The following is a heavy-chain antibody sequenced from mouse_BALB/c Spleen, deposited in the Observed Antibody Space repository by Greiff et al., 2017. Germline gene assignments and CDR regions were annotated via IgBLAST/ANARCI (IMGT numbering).Heavy chain of an antibody. CDR2: ISSGGST. V-gene: IGHV5-6-5*01. J-gene: IGHJ3*01. Sequence: KLMESGGGLVKPGGSLKLSCAASGFTFSSYAMSWVRQTPEKRLEWVASISSGGSTYYPDSVKGRFTISRDNARNILYLQMSSLRSEDTAMYYCARGSYDGFSCFAYWGQGTLVTVSA. CDR3: ARGSYDGFSCFAY. D-gene: IGHD2-3*01. CDR1: GFTFSSYA.